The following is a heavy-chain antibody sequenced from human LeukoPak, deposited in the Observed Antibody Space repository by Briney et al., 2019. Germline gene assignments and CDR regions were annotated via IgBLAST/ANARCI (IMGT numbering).Heavy chain of an antibody. CDR3: AKGSSGWYPGFDY. J-gene: IGHJ4*02. CDR2: SGSGGSP. D-gene: IGHD6-19*01. V-gene: IGHV3-23*01. Sequence: GGSLRLSCAASGFTFSSYSMNWVRQAPGKGLEWVSTSGSGGSPFYADSVKGRFTISRDNSRNTLYLQMSSLRVEDTAVYYCAKGSSGWYPGFDYWGQGILVTVSS. CDR1: GFTFSSYS.